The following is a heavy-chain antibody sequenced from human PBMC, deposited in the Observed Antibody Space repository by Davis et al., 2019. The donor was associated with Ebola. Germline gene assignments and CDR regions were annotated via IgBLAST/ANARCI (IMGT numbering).Heavy chain of an antibody. Sequence: MPSETLSLTCTVSGVSIGSSGYYWGWIRQPPGKGLEWIGSIYHSGSTYDNPSLKSRVTISVDTSKNQFSLKLSSVTAADTAVYYCARVCSGSYCFGNWGQGTLVTVSS. V-gene: IGHV4-38-2*02. D-gene: IGHD1-26*01. CDR2: IYHSGST. J-gene: IGHJ5*02. CDR3: ARVCSGSYCFGN. CDR1: GVSIGSSGYY.